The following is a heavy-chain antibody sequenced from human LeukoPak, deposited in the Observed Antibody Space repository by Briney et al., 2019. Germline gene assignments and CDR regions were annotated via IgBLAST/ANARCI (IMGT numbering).Heavy chain of an antibody. J-gene: IGHJ4*02. CDR3: AREYDGDYFDY. CDR2: INPSGGST. CDR1: GYTFTSYY. D-gene: IGHD4-17*01. Sequence: ASVKVSCKASGYTFTSYYMHWVRQAPGQGLEWMGIINPSGGSTSYAQKFQGRVTMTRDTSASTAYMELSSLRSEDTAVYYCAREYDGDYFDYWGQGTLVTVSS. V-gene: IGHV1-46*01.